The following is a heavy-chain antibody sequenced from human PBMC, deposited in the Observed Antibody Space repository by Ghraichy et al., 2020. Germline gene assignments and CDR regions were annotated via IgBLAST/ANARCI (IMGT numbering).Heavy chain of an antibody. J-gene: IGHJ3*02. CDR3: ARLLVYDAFDI. D-gene: IGHD3-10*01. CDR1: GYTFTSYA. V-gene: IGHV1-3*01. CDR2: INAGNGNT. Sequence: ASVKVSCKASGYTFTSYAMHWVRQAPGQRLEWMGWINAGNGNTKYSQKFQGRVTITRDTSASTAYMELSSLRSEDTAVYYCARLLVYDAFDIWGQGTMVIVSP.